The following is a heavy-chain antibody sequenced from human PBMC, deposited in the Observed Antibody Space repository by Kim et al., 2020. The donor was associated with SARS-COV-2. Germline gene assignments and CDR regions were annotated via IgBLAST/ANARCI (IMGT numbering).Heavy chain of an antibody. CDR2: IYSGGST. CDR1: GFTVSSNY. J-gene: IGHJ6*02. D-gene: IGHD5-18*01. CDR3: AREGYSYGQRGTGYYGMDA. V-gene: IGHV3-66*01. Sequence: GGSLRLSCAASGFTVSSNYMSWVRQALGKGLEWVSVIYSGGSTYYADSVKGRLTISRDNSKNMLYLQMNSLRAEDTAVYYCAREGYSYGQRGTGYYGMDAWGQGATVTVSS.